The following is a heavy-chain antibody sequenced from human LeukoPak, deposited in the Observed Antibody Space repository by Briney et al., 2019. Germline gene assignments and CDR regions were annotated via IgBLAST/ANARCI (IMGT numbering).Heavy chain of an antibody. CDR1: GFTFSSYA. CDR3: ASLADGYNLDY. V-gene: IGHV3-30-3*01. J-gene: IGHJ4*02. D-gene: IGHD5-24*01. Sequence: GGSLRLSCAASGFTFSSYAMHWVRQAPGKGLEWVAVISYDGSNKYYADSVKGRFTISRDNAKNSLYLQMNSLRAEDTAVYYCASLADGYNLDYWGQGTLVTVSS. CDR2: ISYDGSNK.